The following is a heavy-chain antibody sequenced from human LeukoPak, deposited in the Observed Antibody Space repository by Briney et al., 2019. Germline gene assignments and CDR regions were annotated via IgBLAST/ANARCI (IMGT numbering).Heavy chain of an antibody. V-gene: IGHV3-74*01. Sequence: PGGSLRLSCAASGFTFSTYWMHWVRQAPGKGLVWVSRINTDGSSTYYADSVKGRFTISRDNAKNTLYLQMNSLRAEDTAVYYCAAVAGYYYYMDVWGKGTTVTVSS. CDR1: GFTFSTYW. CDR3: AAVAGYYYYMDV. J-gene: IGHJ6*03. D-gene: IGHD4-23*01. CDR2: INTDGSST.